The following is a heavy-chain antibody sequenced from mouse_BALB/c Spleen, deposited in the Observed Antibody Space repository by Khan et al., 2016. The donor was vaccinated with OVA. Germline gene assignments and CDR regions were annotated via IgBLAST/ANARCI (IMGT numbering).Heavy chain of an antibody. Sequence: VQLKQSGPELVKPGASVKMSCKASGYTFTNYVTHWVKQKPGQGLEWIGYINPHNDGTRFHEKFKGKATLTSDNSSSTAYMATSSLCSEASAVYYCAREASNWNFSVAYWGQGTLVTVSA. CDR3: AREASNWNFSVAY. D-gene: IGHD4-1*01. CDR2: INPHNDGT. V-gene: IGHV1S136*01. J-gene: IGHJ3*01. CDR1: GYTFTNYV.